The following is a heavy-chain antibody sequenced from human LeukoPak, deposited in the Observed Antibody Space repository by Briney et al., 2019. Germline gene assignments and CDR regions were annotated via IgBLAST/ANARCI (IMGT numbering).Heavy chain of an antibody. V-gene: IGHV1-58*02. J-gene: IGHJ3*02. CDR2: IVVGSGNT. D-gene: IGHD3-16*01. CDR3: ARGISLYHGAFDI. Sequence: GTSVKVSCKASGFTFTSSAMQWVRQARGQRLEWIGWIVVGSGNTNYAQKFQERVTITRDMSTSTAYMELSSLRAEDTAVYYCARGISLYHGAFDIWGQGTMVTVSS. CDR1: GFTFTSSA.